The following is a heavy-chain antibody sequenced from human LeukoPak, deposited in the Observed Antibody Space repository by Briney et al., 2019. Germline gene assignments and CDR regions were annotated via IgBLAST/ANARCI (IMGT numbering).Heavy chain of an antibody. V-gene: IGHV4-39*07. J-gene: IGHJ4*02. D-gene: IGHD4-11*01. CDR3: ASVHDYSNRIDY. CDR2: IYYSGST. Sequence: SETLSLTCTVSGGSISSSSYYWGWIRQPPGKGLEWIGSIYYSGSTYYNPSLKSRVTISVDTSKNQFSLKLSSVTAADTAVYYCASVHDYSNRIDYWGQGTLVTVSS. CDR1: GGSISSSSYY.